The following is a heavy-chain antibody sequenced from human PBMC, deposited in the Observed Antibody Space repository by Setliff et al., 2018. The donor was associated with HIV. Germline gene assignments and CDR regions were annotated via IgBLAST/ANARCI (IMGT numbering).Heavy chain of an antibody. V-gene: IGHV1-18*01. CDR3: ARAYYHDSSGYQGFDY. CDR2: ISAYNLNT. CDR1: GYTFSRYG. Sequence: ASVKVSCKTSGYTFSRYGFSWVRQAPGQGLEWMGWISAYNLNTNYAQKFQGRVTMTTDTSASTGYMELRSLISDDTAVYYCARAYYHDSSGYQGFDYWGQGTLVTVSS. J-gene: IGHJ4*02. D-gene: IGHD3-22*01.